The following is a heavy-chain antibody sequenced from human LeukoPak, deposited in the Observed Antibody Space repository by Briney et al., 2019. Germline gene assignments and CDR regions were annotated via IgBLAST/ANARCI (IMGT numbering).Heavy chain of an antibody. CDR1: GYSFTTYW. D-gene: IGHD2-21*02. Sequence: GESLKISCKGSGYSFTTYWIGWVRQMPGKGLEWMGIIYPGDSDTRYSPSFQGQVTISADKSISTAYLQWSSLKASDTAMYYCARRVYFCGGDCPPGLDAFDIWGQGTMVTVSS. V-gene: IGHV5-51*01. CDR2: IYPGDSDT. CDR3: ARRVYFCGGDCPPGLDAFDI. J-gene: IGHJ3*02.